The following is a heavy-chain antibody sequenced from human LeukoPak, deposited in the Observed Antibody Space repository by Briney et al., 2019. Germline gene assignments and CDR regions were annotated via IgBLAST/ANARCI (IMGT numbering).Heavy chain of an antibody. Sequence: GGSLRLSCATSGFTFSNYWMHWVRQVPGEGLVWVSRIKGDGSSTRNADSVKGRFTISRDNSKNTLYLQMNSLRAEDTAVYYCAKLGIYDSSGYYSMSFDYWGQGTLVTVSS. CDR2: IKGDGSST. J-gene: IGHJ4*02. CDR1: GFTFSNYW. CDR3: AKLGIYDSSGYYSMSFDY. V-gene: IGHV3-74*01. D-gene: IGHD3-22*01.